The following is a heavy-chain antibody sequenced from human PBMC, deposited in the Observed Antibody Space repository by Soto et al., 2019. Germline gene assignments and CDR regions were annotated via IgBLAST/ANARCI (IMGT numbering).Heavy chain of an antibody. CDR1: GGSFGVHY. J-gene: IGHJ6*03. V-gene: IGHV4-34*01. CDR2: INHSGST. CDR3: AGWSTVGSYYYMDV. D-gene: IGHD2-15*01. Sequence: QVQLQQWGTGLLQPSETLSLTCAVYGGSFGVHYWSWIRQPPGKGLEWIAEINHSGSTRYNPSLKSRAPISVDTSKNQFSLKVSSVTAADTAVYYCAGWSTVGSYYYMDVWGTGTTVTVSS.